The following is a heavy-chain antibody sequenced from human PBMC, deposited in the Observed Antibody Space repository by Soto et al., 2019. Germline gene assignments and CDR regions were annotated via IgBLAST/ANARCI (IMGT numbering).Heavy chain of an antibody. Sequence: ASVKVSCKASGGTFSSYAISWVRQAPGQGLEWMGGIIPIFGTANYAQKFQGRVTITADESTSTAYMELSSLRSEDTAVYYCASAVVTPRWDQYYYYGMDVWGQGTTVTVSS. J-gene: IGHJ6*02. CDR2: IIPIFGTA. CDR3: ASAVVTPRWDQYYYYGMDV. V-gene: IGHV1-69*13. D-gene: IGHD2-15*01. CDR1: GGTFSSYA.